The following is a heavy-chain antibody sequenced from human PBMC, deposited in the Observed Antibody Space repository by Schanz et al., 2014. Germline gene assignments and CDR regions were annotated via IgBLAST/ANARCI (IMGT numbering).Heavy chain of an antibody. CDR1: GYAFTTYG. CDR3: VRVPSRDVSFDL. V-gene: IGHV1-18*01. Sequence: QVQLVQSGAEVKKPGASVRVSCKVSGYAFTTYGLSWVRQAPGQGLEWLGWIRPDNGHTTYSQKVRDRVIFTTDTSANTAYMELSSLRSDDTAHYYCVRVPSRDVSFDLWGRGTLVTVSS. CDR2: IRPDNGHT. D-gene: IGHD3-16*01. J-gene: IGHJ2*01.